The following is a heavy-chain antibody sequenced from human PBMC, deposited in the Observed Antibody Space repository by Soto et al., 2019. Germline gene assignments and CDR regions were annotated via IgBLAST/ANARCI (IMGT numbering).Heavy chain of an antibody. CDR1: GGNFRSEA. J-gene: IGHJ6*02. CDR3: ARAQFSDILTADDYGMDV. V-gene: IGHV1-69*13. D-gene: IGHD3-9*01. CDR2: IIPMFSTP. Sequence: SVKVSCKASGGNFRSEAINWVRQAPGHGLEWMGRIIPMFSTPHYAQKFQGRVTIIADESTTTVNMEMRGLTYEDAAVYYCARAQFSDILTADDYGMDVWGQGTSVTVSS.